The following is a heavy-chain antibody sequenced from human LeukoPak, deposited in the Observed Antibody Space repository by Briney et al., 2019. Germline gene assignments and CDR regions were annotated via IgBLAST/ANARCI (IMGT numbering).Heavy chain of an antibody. CDR2: IFHSGST. V-gene: IGHV4-4*02. CDR1: GGSISSGNW. D-gene: IGHD6-6*01. CDR3: TRDWLEYSSSSGIGY. Sequence: SGTLSLTCAVSGGSISSGNWWSWVRQPPGKGLEWIGEIFHSGSTNYNPSLKSRVTISVNKSKNQFSLKLSSVTAADTAVYYCTRDWLEYSSSSGIGYWGQGTLVTVSS. J-gene: IGHJ4*02.